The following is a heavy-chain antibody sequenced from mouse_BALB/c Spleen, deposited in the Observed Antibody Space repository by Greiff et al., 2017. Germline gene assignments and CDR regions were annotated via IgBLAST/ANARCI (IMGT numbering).Heavy chain of an antibody. CDR3: ASSGYDQKGAWFAY. CDR1: GFTFSSFG. J-gene: IGHJ3*01. Sequence: EVQGVESGGGLVQPGGSRKLSCAASGFTFSSFGMHWVRQAPEKGLEWVAYISSGSSTIYYADTVKGRFTISRDNPKNTLFLQMTSLRSEDTAMYYCASSGYDQKGAWFAYWGQGTLVTVSA. D-gene: IGHD3-1*01. V-gene: IGHV5-17*02. CDR2: ISSGSSTI.